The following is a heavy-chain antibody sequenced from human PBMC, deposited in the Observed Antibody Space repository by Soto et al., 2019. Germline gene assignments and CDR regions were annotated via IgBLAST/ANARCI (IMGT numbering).Heavy chain of an antibody. D-gene: IGHD3-22*01. Sequence: SETLSLTXSVFGDSVSSGLYYWTWIRQPPEKGLEWIGYISHSGTTKYNPSLKSPVTISVDTSKNQFSLKMTLVTAADTATYYCARVSFYYDTSGYAVAWFDPWGQGTLVTVSS. V-gene: IGHV4-61*01. J-gene: IGHJ5*02. CDR3: ARVSFYYDTSGYAVAWFDP. CDR1: GDSVSSGLYY. CDR2: ISHSGTT.